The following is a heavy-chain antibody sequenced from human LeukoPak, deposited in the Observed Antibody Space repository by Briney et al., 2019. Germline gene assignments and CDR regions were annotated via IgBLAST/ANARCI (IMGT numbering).Heavy chain of an antibody. Sequence: GASVKVSCKASGGTFSSYAISWVRQAPGQGLEWMGGIIPIFGTANYAQKFQGRVTITADESTSTAYMELSSLRSEDTAVYYCAGGELGYCSGGSCPKNYYYYYMDVWGKGTTVTISS. D-gene: IGHD2-15*01. CDR1: GGTFSSYA. CDR2: IIPIFGTA. J-gene: IGHJ6*03. CDR3: AGGELGYCSGGSCPKNYYYYYMDV. V-gene: IGHV1-69*13.